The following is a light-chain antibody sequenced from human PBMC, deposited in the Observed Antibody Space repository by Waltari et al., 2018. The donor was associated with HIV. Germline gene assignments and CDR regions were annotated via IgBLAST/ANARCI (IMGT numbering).Light chain of an antibody. Sequence: QSALTQPRSVSGSPGQSVTISCTGTSSAVGGYHSVSWYQQHPGEAPKLLIYDVSKRPSGVPDRFSGSKSGNTASLTIYGLQAEDEADYYFCSYVGSYTPLVFGPGTQFTVL. V-gene: IGLV2-11*01. CDR2: DVS. J-gene: IGLJ1*01. CDR1: SSAVGGYHS. CDR3: CSYVGSYTPLV.